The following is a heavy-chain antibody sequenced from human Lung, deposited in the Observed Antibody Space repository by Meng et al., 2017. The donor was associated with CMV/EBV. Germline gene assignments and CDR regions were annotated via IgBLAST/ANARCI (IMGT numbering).Heavy chain of an antibody. J-gene: IGHJ4*02. D-gene: IGHD6-19*01. CDR1: GGSISISTW. V-gene: IGHV4-4*02. CDR2: IYHSGGT. Sequence: QMQLQESGPGPVKPSGTLALTCAVSGGSISISTWWSWVRQPPGKGLEWIGEIYHSGGTNYNPSLRGRVTISLDKSKNQFSLTLRSVTAADTAVYYCARDPYATGWAGWGQGTLVTVPQ. CDR3: ARDPYATGWAG.